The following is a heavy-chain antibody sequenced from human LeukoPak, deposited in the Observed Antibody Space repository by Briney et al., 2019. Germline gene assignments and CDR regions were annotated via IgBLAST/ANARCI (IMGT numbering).Heavy chain of an antibody. CDR3: ARVNNYYYDSSGYSTFDY. Sequence: SETLSLTCTVSGGSVSSYYWSWIRQPPGKGLEWIGYIYYSGSTNYNPSLKSRVTISVDTSKNQFSLKLSSVTAADTAVYYCARVNNYYYDSSGYSTFDYWGQGTLVTVSS. V-gene: IGHV4-59*02. J-gene: IGHJ4*02. CDR2: IYYSGST. D-gene: IGHD3-22*01. CDR1: GGSVSSYY.